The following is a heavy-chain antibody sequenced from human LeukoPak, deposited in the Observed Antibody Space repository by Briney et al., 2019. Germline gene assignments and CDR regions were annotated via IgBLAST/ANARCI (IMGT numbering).Heavy chain of an antibody. D-gene: IGHD5-12*01. V-gene: IGHV3-7*01. CDR3: ARDCPVCGYSGYDGVFDY. Sequence: GGSLRLSCAASGFTFSSYWMSWVRQAPGKGLEWVANIKKDGSEKYYVDSVKGRFTISRDNAKNSLYLQMNSLRAEDTAVYYCARDCPVCGYSGYDGVFDYWGQGTLVTVSS. J-gene: IGHJ4*02. CDR1: GFTFSSYW. CDR2: IKKDGSEK.